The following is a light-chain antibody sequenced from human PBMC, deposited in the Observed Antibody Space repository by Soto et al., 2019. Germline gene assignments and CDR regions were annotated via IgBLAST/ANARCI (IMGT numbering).Light chain of an antibody. CDR1: QSVSKNY. V-gene: IGKV3-20*01. J-gene: IGKJ4*01. CDR3: QQDASLPLT. CDR2: GAS. Sequence: EIVLTQSPGTLSLSPGERGTLSCRASQSVSKNYLAWYQQKPGQAPRLLIYGASSRATGIPDRFSGSGPGTDFSLTISRLEREDFAVYSCQQDASLPLTFGGGTKVEIK.